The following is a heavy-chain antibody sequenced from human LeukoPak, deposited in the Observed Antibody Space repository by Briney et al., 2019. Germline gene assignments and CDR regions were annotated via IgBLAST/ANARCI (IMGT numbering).Heavy chain of an antibody. D-gene: IGHD2-2*01. CDR3: ARIYCSSTSCYHFDY. J-gene: IGHJ4*02. CDR1: GYTLSAYY. V-gene: IGHV1-2*02. CDR2: INPNSGGT. Sequence: ASVKVSCKASGYTLSAYYMHWVRQAPGQGLEWMGWINPNSGGTNFAQKFQGRVTMTRDTSITTAYMELSSLKSDDTAVYYCARIYCSSTSCYHFDYWGQGTLVTVSS.